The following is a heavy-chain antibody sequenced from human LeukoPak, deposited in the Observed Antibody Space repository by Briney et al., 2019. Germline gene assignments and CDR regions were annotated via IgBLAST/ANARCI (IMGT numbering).Heavy chain of an antibody. V-gene: IGHV4-61*01. J-gene: IGHJ4*02. CDR2: IYYSGST. CDR1: GGSVSSGSYY. Sequence: SETLSLTCSVSGGSVSSGSYYWSWIRQPPGKGLEWIGDIYYSGSTNYNPSLKSRVTISVDTSKNQFSLKLSSVTAADTAVYYCARVYCSSTSCHPTDWGQGTLVTVSS. D-gene: IGHD2-2*01. CDR3: ARVYCSSTSCHPTD.